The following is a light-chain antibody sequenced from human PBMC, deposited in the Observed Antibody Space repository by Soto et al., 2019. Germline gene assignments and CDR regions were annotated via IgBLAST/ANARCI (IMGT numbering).Light chain of an antibody. CDR2: GAS. CDR1: QSVSSY. Sequence: EIVLTQSPATLSLSPAERATLSCRASQSVSSYLAWYQQKPCQAPRLLIYGASTRATGIPARFSGSGSGTEFTLTISRLEPEDFAVYYCQQYGSSPPITFGQGTRLEIK. V-gene: IGKV3-20*01. J-gene: IGKJ5*01. CDR3: QQYGSSPPIT.